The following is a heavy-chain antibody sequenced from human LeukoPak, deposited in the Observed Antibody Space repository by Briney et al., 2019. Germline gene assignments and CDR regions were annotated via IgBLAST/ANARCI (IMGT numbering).Heavy chain of an antibody. CDR1: GFTVSSNY. CDR3: ARVVGALESASGYFDY. CDR2: IYSGGST. Sequence: GGSLRLSCAASGFTVSSNYMSWVRQAPGKGLEWVSVIYSGGSTYYADSVKGRFTISRDNSKNTLYLQMNSLRAEDTAVYYCARVVGALESASGYFDYWGQGTLVTVSS. V-gene: IGHV3-53*01. J-gene: IGHJ4*02. D-gene: IGHD3-3*01.